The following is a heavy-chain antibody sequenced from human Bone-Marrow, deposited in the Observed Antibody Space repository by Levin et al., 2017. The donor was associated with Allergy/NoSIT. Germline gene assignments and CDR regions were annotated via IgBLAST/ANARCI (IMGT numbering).Heavy chain of an antibody. CDR2: IYYSGST. V-gene: IGHV4-31*03. D-gene: IGHD5-18*01. CDR3: ARAPNRHPWIQPNWFDP. CDR1: GGSISSGGYY. Sequence: LRLSCTVSGGSISSGGYYWSWIRQHPGKGLEWIGYIYYSGSTYYNPSLKSRVTISVDTSKNQFSLKLSSVTAADTAVYYCARAPNRHPWIQPNWFDPWGQGTLVTVSS. J-gene: IGHJ5*02.